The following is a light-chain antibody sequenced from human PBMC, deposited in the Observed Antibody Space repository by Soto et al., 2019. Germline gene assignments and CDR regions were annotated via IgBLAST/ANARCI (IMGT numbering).Light chain of an antibody. CDR3: CSYTSSSTIGV. CDR1: SSDVGGYNY. V-gene: IGLV2-14*01. Sequence: QSALTQPASMSGSPGQSITISCTGTSSDVGGYNYVSWYQQHPGKAPKLMIYDVSNRPSGVSNRFSGSKSGNTASLTISGRLAEDDADYYCCSYTSSSTIGVFGGGTKVTVL. CDR2: DVS. J-gene: IGLJ2*01.